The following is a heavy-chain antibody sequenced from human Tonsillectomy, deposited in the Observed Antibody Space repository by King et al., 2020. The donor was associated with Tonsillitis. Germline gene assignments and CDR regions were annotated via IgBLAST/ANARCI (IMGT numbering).Heavy chain of an antibody. CDR3: ATEWGGCWADAFDI. D-gene: IGHD3-10*01. V-gene: IGHV3-15*07. Sequence: VQLVQSGGGLVKPGGSLRLSCAASGFTFSDAWMHWVRQAPGKGLEWVGRIKSKTYGGTTDYAAPVKGRFSISRDDSKNTLYLQMNSLKTEDTAVYYCATEWGGCWADAFDIWGHGTMVTVSS. J-gene: IGHJ3*02. CDR2: IKSKTYGGTT. CDR1: GFTFSDAW.